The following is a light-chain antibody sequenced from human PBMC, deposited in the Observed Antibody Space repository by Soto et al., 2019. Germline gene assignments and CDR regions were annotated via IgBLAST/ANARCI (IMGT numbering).Light chain of an antibody. Sequence: EIVLTQSPGTLSLSPGERATLSCRASQSVSSSYLAWYQQKPGQPPRLLIYGASSRATGIPDRFSGSGSGTDFTLTFSRLEPEDFAVYYCQQYGSSPWTFGQGTKVDIK. J-gene: IGKJ1*01. CDR2: GAS. CDR1: QSVSSSY. CDR3: QQYGSSPWT. V-gene: IGKV3-20*01.